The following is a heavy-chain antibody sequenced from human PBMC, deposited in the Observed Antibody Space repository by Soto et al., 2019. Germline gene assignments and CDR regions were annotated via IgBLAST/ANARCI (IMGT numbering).Heavy chain of an antibody. Sequence: SETRSPTCTVSGGAVSIGSYYRSGIRQLPGKGLEWIGYIYYIGSTNYNSSLNSRVSISVDTSPNQLSLRLSSVTEADTAVYHFARVSFLTIFGVVIQYYFDYWGQGALVTVSS. CDR3: ARVSFLTIFGVVIQYYFDY. V-gene: IGHV4-61*01. D-gene: IGHD3-3*01. J-gene: IGHJ4*02. CDR1: GGAVSIGSYY. CDR2: IYYIGST.